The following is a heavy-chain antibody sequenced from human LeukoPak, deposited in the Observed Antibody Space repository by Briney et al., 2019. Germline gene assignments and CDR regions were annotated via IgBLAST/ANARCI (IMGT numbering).Heavy chain of an antibody. Sequence: GGSLRLSCAASGFTFSSYAMSWVRQAPGKGLEWVSAISGSGGSTYYEDSVKGRFTISRDNSKNTLYLQMNSLRAEDTAVYYCAKPKHIVVVIGWFDPWGQGTLVTVSS. D-gene: IGHD2-21*01. V-gene: IGHV3-23*01. J-gene: IGHJ5*02. CDR1: GFTFSSYA. CDR2: ISGSGGST. CDR3: AKPKHIVVVIGWFDP.